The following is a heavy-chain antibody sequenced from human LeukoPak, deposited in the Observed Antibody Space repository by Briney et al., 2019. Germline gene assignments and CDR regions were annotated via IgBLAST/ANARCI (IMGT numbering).Heavy chain of an antibody. Sequence: ASVKVSCKASGYTFTNYDINWVRLATRQGLEWMGRINPNSGGSNYAQEFQGRVTMTRDTSISTAYMELNRLRSDDTAVYYCARGSGYGDSPGLHWGQGTLVTVSS. J-gene: IGHJ4*02. CDR2: INPNSGGS. V-gene: IGHV1-2*06. CDR1: GYTFTNYD. D-gene: IGHD4-17*01. CDR3: ARGSGYGDSPGLH.